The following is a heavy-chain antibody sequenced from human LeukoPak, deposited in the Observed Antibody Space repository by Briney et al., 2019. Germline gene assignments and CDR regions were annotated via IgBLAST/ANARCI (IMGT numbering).Heavy chain of an antibody. V-gene: IGHV4-39*07. Sequence: SETLSLTCTVSGGSISSSSYYWGWIRQPPGTGLEWIGYINHSGSTNYNPSLKSRVTISVDTSKNQFSLKLSSVTAADTAVYYCARDMYYYDSSGYYPNFDYWGQGTLVTVSS. D-gene: IGHD3-22*01. CDR2: INHSGST. CDR1: GGSISSSSYY. CDR3: ARDMYYYDSSGYYPNFDY. J-gene: IGHJ4*02.